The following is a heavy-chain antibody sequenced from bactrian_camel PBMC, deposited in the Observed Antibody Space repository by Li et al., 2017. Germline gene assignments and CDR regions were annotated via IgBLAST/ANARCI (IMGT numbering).Heavy chain of an antibody. Sequence: GGSVQAGGSLRLSCAASGFTYASRCMGWFRQVVGKEYEMVATIHNEGTTIYAASVKGRFTASRDDAFNTLTLQMNDLKSEDTATYYCAAENPCWTVPQGKGKWEFWGQGTQVTVS. CDR2: IHNEGTT. D-gene: IGHD1*01. CDR3: AAENPCWTVPQGKGKWEF. CDR1: GFTYASRC. V-gene: IGHV3S67*01. J-gene: IGHJ4*01.